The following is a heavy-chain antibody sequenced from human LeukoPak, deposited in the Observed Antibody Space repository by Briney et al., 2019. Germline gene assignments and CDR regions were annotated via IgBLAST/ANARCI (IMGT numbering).Heavy chain of an antibody. J-gene: IGHJ6*03. CDR1: GYTFTSYD. D-gene: IGHD6-19*01. CDR2: MNPNSGNT. V-gene: IGHV1-8*03. Sequence: ASVKVSCKASGYTFTSYDINWVRQATGQGLEWMGWMNPNSGNTGYAQKFQGRVTITRNTSISTAYMELSSLRSEDTAVYYCARGQVTGDSSGWYGFYYYYYYMDVWGKGTTVTVSS. CDR3: ARGQVTGDSSGWYGFYYYYYYMDV.